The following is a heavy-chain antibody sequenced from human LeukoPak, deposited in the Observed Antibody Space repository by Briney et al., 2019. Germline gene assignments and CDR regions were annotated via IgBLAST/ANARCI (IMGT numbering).Heavy chain of an antibody. CDR2: IYTSGST. CDR1: GGSISSGSYY. D-gene: IGHD3-22*01. CDR3: ARDNYYYDSSGYSNFDY. V-gene: IGHV4-61*02. J-gene: IGHJ4*02. Sequence: PSQTLSLTCTVSGGSISSGSYYWSWIRQPAGKGLEWIGRIYTSGSTNYNPSLKSRVTMSVDTSKNQFSLKLSSVTAADTAVYYCARDNYYYDSSGYSNFDYWGQGTLVTVSS.